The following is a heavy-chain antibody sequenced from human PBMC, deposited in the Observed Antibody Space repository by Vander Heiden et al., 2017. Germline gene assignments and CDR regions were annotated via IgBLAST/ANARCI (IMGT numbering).Heavy chain of an antibody. V-gene: IGHV3-9*01. CDR1: GFTFDDDA. CDR3: AKDTLYDSSGYYDY. Sequence: EVQLVESGAGLVQPGRSLRRACAASGFTFDDDAMHWVRQGPGKGLEWVSGISWNSGSIGYADSVKGRFTISRDNAKNSLYLQMNSLRAEDTALYYCAKDTLYDSSGYYDYWGQGTLVTFSS. D-gene: IGHD3-22*01. CDR2: ISWNSGSI. J-gene: IGHJ4*02.